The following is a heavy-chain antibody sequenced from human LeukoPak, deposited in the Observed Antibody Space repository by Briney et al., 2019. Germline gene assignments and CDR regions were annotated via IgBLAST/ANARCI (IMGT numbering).Heavy chain of an antibody. CDR2: INGDGSTT. J-gene: IGHJ1*01. CDR3: ATGNYYDSRGYYTFGH. V-gene: IGHV3-74*01. Sequence: PGGSLRLSCAASGFTFSRYWMHWVRQAPGKGLVWVSRINGDGSTTSYADSVKGGFTISRDNAKNTLYLQMNSLRAEDTAVYCRATGNYYDSRGYYTFGHWGQGTLVTVSS. CDR1: GFTFSRYW. D-gene: IGHD3-22*01.